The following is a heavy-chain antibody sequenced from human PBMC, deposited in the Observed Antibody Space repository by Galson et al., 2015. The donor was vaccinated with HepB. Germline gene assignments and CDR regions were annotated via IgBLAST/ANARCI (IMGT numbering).Heavy chain of an antibody. Sequence: SLRLSCAASGFTFSSFSFNWVRQAPGKGLEWVSYISYGGDTIYYADSVKGRFTVSRDNAKESVYLQMKSLRDEDTAVYYCARGDAVGVLLLDYYYYTDVWGRGTTVTVSS. J-gene: IGHJ6*03. CDR2: ISYGGDTI. D-gene: IGHD1-26*01. CDR3: ARGDAVGVLLLDYYYYTDV. V-gene: IGHV3-48*02. CDR1: GFTFSSFS.